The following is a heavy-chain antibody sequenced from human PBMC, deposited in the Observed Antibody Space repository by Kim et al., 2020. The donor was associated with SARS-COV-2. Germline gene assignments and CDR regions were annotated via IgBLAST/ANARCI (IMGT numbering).Heavy chain of an antibody. CDR2: ISSSGSTI. V-gene: IGHV3-48*03. CDR1: GFTFSSYE. CDR3: ARVPHYYGSGLDP. D-gene: IGHD3-10*01. J-gene: IGHJ5*02. Sequence: GGSLRLSCAASGFTFSSYEMNWVRQAPGKGLEWVSYISSSGSTIYYADSVKGRFTISRDNAKNSLYLQMNSLRAEDTAVYYCARVPHYYGSGLDPWGQGTLVTVSS.